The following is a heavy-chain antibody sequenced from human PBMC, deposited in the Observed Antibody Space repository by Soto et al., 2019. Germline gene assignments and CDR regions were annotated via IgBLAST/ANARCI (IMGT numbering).Heavy chain of an antibody. Sequence: ASVKVSCKASGYTFTGYYMHWVRQAPGQGLEWMGWINPNSGGTNYAQKFQGRVTMTRDTSISTAYMELSRLRSDDTAVYYCARVLAVADRYYYYGMDVWGQGTTVTVSS. CDR1: GYTFTGYY. J-gene: IGHJ6*02. V-gene: IGHV1-2*02. CDR3: ARVLAVADRYYYYGMDV. D-gene: IGHD6-19*01. CDR2: INPNSGGT.